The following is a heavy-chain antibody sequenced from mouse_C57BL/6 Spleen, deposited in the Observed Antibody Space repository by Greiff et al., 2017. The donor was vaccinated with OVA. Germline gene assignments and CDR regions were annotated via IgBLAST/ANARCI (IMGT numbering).Heavy chain of an antibody. D-gene: IGHD1-1*01. CDR1: GYTFTDYE. CDR2: IDPETGGT. CDR3: RIYYYGSSPYYYAMDY. J-gene: IGHJ4*01. Sequence: QVQLKQSGAELVRPGASVTLSCKASGYTFTDYEMHWVKQTPVHGLEWIGAIDPETGGTAYNQKFKGKAILTADKSSSTAYMELRSLTSEDSAVYYCRIYYYGSSPYYYAMDYWGQGTSVTVSS. V-gene: IGHV1-15*01.